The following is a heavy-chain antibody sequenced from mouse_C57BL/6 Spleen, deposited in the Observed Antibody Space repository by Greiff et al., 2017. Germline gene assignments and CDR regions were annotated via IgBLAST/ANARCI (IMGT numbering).Heavy chain of an antibody. Sequence: VQLQQSGPELVKPGASVKISCKASGYAFSSSWMNWVKQRPGKGLEWIGRIYPGDGDTNYNGKFKGKATLTADKSSSTAYMQLSSLPSDDSAVYFWATGYYFDYWGQGTTLTVSS. CDR1: GYAFSSSW. D-gene: IGHD2-2*01. CDR2: IYPGDGDT. CDR3: ATGYYFDY. J-gene: IGHJ2*01. V-gene: IGHV1-82*01.